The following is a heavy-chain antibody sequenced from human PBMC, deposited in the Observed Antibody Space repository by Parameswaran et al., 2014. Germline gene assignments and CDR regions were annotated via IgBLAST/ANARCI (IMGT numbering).Heavy chain of an antibody. CDR2: INPSGGST. D-gene: IGHD2-2*01. J-gene: IGHJ4*02. CDR3: AMLCSSTSCYDRSLYY. V-gene: IGHV1-46*01. Sequence: WVRQAPGQGLEWMGIINPSGGSTSDAQKFQGRVTMTRDTSTSTVYMELSSLRSEDTAVYYCAMLCSSTSCYDRSLYYWGQGSLVTVSS.